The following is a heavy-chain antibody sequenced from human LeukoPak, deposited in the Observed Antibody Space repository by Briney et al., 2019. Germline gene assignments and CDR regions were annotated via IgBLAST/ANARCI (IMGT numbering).Heavy chain of an antibody. J-gene: IGHJ3*02. Sequence: PGGSLRLSCAASGFTFSGSAVHWVRQASGKGLEWVGRIRSKTNNYATAYGASVKGRFTISRDDSKNTAYLQMNSLKTEDTAMYYCSRPGPYDSSPLGAFDTWGQGTMVTVSS. CDR2: IRSKTNNYAT. V-gene: IGHV3-73*01. CDR1: GFTFSGSA. D-gene: IGHD3-22*01. CDR3: SRPGPYDSSPLGAFDT.